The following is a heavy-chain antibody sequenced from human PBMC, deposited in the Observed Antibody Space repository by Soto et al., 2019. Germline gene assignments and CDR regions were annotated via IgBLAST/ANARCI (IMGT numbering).Heavy chain of an antibody. V-gene: IGHV3-9*01. CDR1: GFTFDDYA. CDR2: ISLNSGGI. D-gene: IGHD3-9*01. CDR3: AKSPHDILIGSAFDY. J-gene: IGHJ4*02. Sequence: GGSLRLACAASGFTFDDYAMHWVRQGPGKGLEWVSGISLNSGGIGYADSVKGRFTISRDNAKNSLYLQMDRLRPEDTAFYYCAKSPHDILIGSAFDYWGQGTLVTVSS.